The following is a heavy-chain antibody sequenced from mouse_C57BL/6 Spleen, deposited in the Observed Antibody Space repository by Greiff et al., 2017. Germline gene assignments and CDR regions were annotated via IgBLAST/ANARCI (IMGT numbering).Heavy chain of an antibody. Sequence: EVQLVESGGGLVQPKGSLKLSCAASGFSFNTYAMNWVRQAPGKGLEWVARIRSKSNNYATYYADSVKDRFTISRDDSESMLYLQMNNLKTEDTAMYYCVRPFTAQATSYYAMDYWGQGTSVTVSS. D-gene: IGHD3-2*02. CDR3: VRPFTAQATSYYAMDY. CDR2: IRSKSNNYAT. V-gene: IGHV10-1*01. J-gene: IGHJ4*01. CDR1: GFSFNTYA.